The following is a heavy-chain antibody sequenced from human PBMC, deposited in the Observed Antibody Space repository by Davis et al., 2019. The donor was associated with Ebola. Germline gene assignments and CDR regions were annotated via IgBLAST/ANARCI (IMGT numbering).Heavy chain of an antibody. V-gene: IGHV4-59*12. CDR2: IYYSGST. D-gene: IGHD3-22*01. CDR3: ARATYYYDSSGYYYVFDY. J-gene: IGHJ4*02. Sequence: PSETLSLTCAVYGGSFSGYYWSWIRQHPGKGLEWIGYIYYSGSTYYNPSLKSRVTMSVDTSKNQFSLKLSSVTAADTAVYYCARATYYYDSSGYYYVFDYWGQGTLVTVSS. CDR1: GGSFSGYY.